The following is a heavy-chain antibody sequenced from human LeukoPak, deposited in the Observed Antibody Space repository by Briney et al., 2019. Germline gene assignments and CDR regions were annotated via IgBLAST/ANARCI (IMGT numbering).Heavy chain of an antibody. CDR1: GGSFSGYD. V-gene: IGHV4-34*01. D-gene: IGHD3-22*01. CDR2: INHSGSN. J-gene: IGHJ4*02. CDR3: ARESGRYYYDSSGYYFDY. Sequence: PSETLSLTCAVYGGSFSGYDWTWIRQPPGKGLGWIGEINHSGSNNYNPSLKSRVTISEDTSKNQFSLKLSSVTAADTAVYYCARESGRYYYDSSGYYFDYWGQGTLVTVSS.